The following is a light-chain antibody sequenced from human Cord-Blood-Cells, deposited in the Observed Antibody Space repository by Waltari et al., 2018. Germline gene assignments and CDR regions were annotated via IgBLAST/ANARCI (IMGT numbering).Light chain of an antibody. CDR3: QQFNSYPYT. CDR1: QGISSA. V-gene: IGKV1-13*02. Sequence: AIQLTQFPSSLSASVGDRVTITCRASQGISSALAWYQQKPGKAPKLLIYDASSLESGVPSRFSGSRSGTDFTLTISSLQPEDFATYYCQQFNSYPYTFGQGTKLEIK. J-gene: IGKJ2*01. CDR2: DAS.